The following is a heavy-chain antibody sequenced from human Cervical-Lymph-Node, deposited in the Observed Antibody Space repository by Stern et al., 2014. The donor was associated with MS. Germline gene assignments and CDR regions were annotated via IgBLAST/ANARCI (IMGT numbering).Heavy chain of an antibody. CDR1: GYSFTRHY. V-gene: IGHV1-46*01. J-gene: IGHJ4*01. CDR3: AREDMVELAAVSHPGGYFDF. Sequence: QVQLVQSGAEVRKPGASVKVSCKASGYSFTRHYIHWERQAPGQGLEWMGVINPSGGSTTYAQNLQDRVTMTRDTSTTTVYLELTSLISEDTAMYYCAREDMVELAAVSHPGGYFDFWGHGTLVTVSS. CDR2: INPSGGST. D-gene: IGHD3-9*01.